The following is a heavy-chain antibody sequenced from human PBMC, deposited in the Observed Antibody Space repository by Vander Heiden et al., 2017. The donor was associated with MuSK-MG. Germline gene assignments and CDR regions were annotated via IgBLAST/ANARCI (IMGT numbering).Heavy chain of an antibody. CDR3: ARGTCTRVRGVSPGAFDI. CDR1: GGSINSGGYY. J-gene: IGHJ3*02. Sequence: QVQLQESGPGLVKPSQTLSLTCTVSGGSINSGGYYWSWIRQRPGKGLEWMGYIYYRGGTHYNPSLESRVTMSVDTSKNQFSLNLSSVTAADTAVYYCARGTCTRVRGVSPGAFDIWGQGTMGNVAA. CDR2: IYYRGGT. D-gene: IGHD3-10*01. V-gene: IGHV4-31*03.